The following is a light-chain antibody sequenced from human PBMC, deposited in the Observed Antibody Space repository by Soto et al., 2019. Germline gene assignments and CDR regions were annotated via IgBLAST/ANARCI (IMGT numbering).Light chain of an antibody. V-gene: IGKV1-5*03. CDR1: QSISSW. CDR2: KAS. Sequence: DIQMTQSPSTLSASVGDRVTITCRASQSISSWLAWYQQKPGKAPKLLIYKASSLDSGVPSRFSGSGSGTEVTLTISSLQPDDCATDYCQQYNSYSPWTFGQGTKVEIK. J-gene: IGKJ1*01. CDR3: QQYNSYSPWT.